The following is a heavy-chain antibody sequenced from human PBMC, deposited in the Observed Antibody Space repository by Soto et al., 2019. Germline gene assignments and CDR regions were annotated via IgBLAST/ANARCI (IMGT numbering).Heavy chain of an antibody. Sequence: QVQLVQSGAEVKKPGASVKLSCRASGYTVTSYFMHWVRQAPGQGLEWMGIFNPSSGSTTYAQEFQGRISMTRDTSTSTVYMELGSLGSEDTAVYYCARGRILPSPKFDYWGQGTLVTVSS. V-gene: IGHV1-46*01. CDR2: FNPSSGST. CDR3: ARGRILPSPKFDY. J-gene: IGHJ4*02. CDR1: GYTVTSYF. D-gene: IGHD2-2*01.